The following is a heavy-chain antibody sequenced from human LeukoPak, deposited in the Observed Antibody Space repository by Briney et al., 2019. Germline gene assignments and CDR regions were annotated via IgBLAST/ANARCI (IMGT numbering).Heavy chain of an antibody. D-gene: IGHD2-2*02. V-gene: IGHV3-23*01. CDR3: AKDPYCSSTSCCTNVAEYFQH. CDR1: GFTFSSYA. J-gene: IGHJ1*01. CDR2: ISGSGGST. Sequence: PGGSLRLSCAASGFTFSSYAMSWVRQAPGKGLEWVSAISGSGGSTYYADSVKGRFTISRDNSKNTLYLQMNSLRAEDTAVYYCAKDPYCSSTSCCTNVAEYFQHWGQGTLVTVSS.